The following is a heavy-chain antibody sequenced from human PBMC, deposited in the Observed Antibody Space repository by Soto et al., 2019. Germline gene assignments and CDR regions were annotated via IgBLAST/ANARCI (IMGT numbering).Heavy chain of an antibody. D-gene: IGHD2-21*02. CDR1: GFTFSSYA. V-gene: IGHV3-23*01. Sequence: EVQLLESGGGLVQPGGSLRLSCAASGFTFSSYAMSWVRQAPGKGLEWVSAISGSGGSTYYADSVKGRFTISRDNSKNTLYLQMNSLRAEDTAVYYCAKFMAVVTAIPHWYFDLWGRGTLVTVSS. CDR3: AKFMAVVTAIPHWYFDL. CDR2: ISGSGGST. J-gene: IGHJ2*01.